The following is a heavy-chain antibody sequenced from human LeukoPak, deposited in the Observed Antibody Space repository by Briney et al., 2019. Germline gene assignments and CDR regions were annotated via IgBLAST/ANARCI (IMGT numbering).Heavy chain of an antibody. CDR2: IIPIFGTA. J-gene: IGHJ5*02. Sequence: ASVKVSCKASGGTFSSYAISWVRQAPGQGLEWMGGIIPIFGTANYAQKFQGRVTVTTDVSTSTAYMELSSLRSEDTAVYYCARHYYGSGRLGYWFDPWGQGTLVTVSS. D-gene: IGHD3-10*01. CDR1: GGTFSSYA. V-gene: IGHV1-69*05. CDR3: ARHYYGSGRLGYWFDP.